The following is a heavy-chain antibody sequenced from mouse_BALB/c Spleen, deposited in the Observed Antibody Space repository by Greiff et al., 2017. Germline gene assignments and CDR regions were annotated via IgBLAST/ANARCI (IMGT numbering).Heavy chain of an antibody. D-gene: IGHD2-3*01. CDR3: ARQIYDGYYFYAMDY. J-gene: IGHJ4*01. CDR1: GFTFSSYT. CDR2: ISNGGGST. V-gene: IGHV5-12-2*01. Sequence: EVQVVESGGGLVQPGGSLKLSCAASGFTFSSYTMSWVRQTPEKRLEWVAYISNGGGSTYYPDTVKGRFTISRDNAKNTLYLQMSSLKSEDTAMYYCARQIYDGYYFYAMDYWGQGTSVTVSS.